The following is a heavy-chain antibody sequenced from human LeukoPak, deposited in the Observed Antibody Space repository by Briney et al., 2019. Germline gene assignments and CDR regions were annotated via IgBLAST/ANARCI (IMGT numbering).Heavy chain of an antibody. D-gene: IGHD3-16*01. J-gene: IGHJ4*02. CDR3: ARDVNYAFDY. Sequence: ASVKVSCKSSGYSFRRNGISWVRQAPGQGLEWMAWISANSGNTNYAQNFQGRVTLSTDTSTSTAYMELRSLRFDDTAVYYCARDVNYAFDYWGQGTLVTVSS. CDR1: GYSFRRNG. V-gene: IGHV1-18*01. CDR2: ISANSGNT.